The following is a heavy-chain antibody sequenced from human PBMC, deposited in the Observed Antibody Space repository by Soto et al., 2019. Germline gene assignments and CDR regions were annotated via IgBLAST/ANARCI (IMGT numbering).Heavy chain of an antibody. CDR3: ARDAPGAAPY. CDR2: INYRGTT. J-gene: IGHJ4*02. Sequence: QVQLQESGPGLVKPSQTLSLTCTASGGPIINGDSYLNWIRQHQEKGREWMGYINYRGTTHYNPARKSPILISIDTSKNQFSLRLTSVTAADTAVYYCARDAPGAAPYWGQGTLVTVSS. D-gene: IGHD6-13*01. CDR1: GGPIINGDSY. V-gene: IGHV4-31*01.